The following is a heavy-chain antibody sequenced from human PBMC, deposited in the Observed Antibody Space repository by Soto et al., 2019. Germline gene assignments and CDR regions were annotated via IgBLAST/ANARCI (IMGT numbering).Heavy chain of an antibody. CDR2: INWNGGST. D-gene: IGHD3-10*01. CDR1: GFTFDDYG. CDR3: ARVPYYYGSGNSAERYYYYYMDV. V-gene: IGHV3-20*01. Sequence: GGSLRLSCAASGFTFDDYGMSWVRQAPGKGLKWVSGINWNGGSTGYADSVKGRFTISRDNAKNSLYLQMKSLRAEDTALYHCARVPYYYGSGNSAERYYYYYMDVWGKGTTVTVSS. J-gene: IGHJ6*03.